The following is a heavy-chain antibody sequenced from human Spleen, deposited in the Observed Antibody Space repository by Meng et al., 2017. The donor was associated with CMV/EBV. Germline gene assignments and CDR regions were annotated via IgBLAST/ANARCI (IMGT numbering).Heavy chain of an antibody. CDR1: GFTFSDYS. Sequence: AGSGFTFSDYSMSWIRQAPGKGLEWISFISYSGHDIKYADSVKGRFTISRDNAKNSVFLQMNSLRADDTAVYYCVRDHPVAVWYFHHWGQGTLVTVSS. V-gene: IGHV3-11*01. CDR2: ISYSGHDI. CDR3: VRDHPVAVWYFHH. D-gene: IGHD3-16*01. J-gene: IGHJ1*01.